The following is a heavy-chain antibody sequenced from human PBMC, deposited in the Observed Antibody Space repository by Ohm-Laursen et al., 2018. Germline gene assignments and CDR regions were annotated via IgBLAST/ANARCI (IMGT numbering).Heavy chain of an antibody. CDR3: ARRSSSWTNIDH. J-gene: IGHJ4*02. V-gene: IGHV4-59*08. CDR2: IYYSGST. Sequence: SDTLSLTCIVSGDSISSYYWSWIRRPPGKGLEWIGYIYYSGSTNFNPSLKSRVTISVDMSKNQFSLKLSSVTAADTAVYYCARRSSSWTNIDHWGQGTLVTVSS. CDR1: GDSISSYY. D-gene: IGHD6-13*01.